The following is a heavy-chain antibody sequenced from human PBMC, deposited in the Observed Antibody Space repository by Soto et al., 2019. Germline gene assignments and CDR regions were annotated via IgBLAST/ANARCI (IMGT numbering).Heavy chain of an antibody. J-gene: IGHJ5*02. V-gene: IGHV4-34*01. Sequence: SETLSLTCAVYGGSFSVYYWAWIRQPPGKGLEWIGEINHSGVTNYNPSLKSRVTISVDTSERQFSLKLSSVIAADTAVYYCARGEGDCTSTSCFTGWFDHWGQGTRVTVSS. CDR2: INHSGVT. CDR1: GGSFSVYY. D-gene: IGHD2-2*02. CDR3: ARGEGDCTSTSCFTGWFDH.